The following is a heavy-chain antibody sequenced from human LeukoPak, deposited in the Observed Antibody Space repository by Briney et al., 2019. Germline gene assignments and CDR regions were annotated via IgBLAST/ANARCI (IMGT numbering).Heavy chain of an antibody. CDR1: GFTFSSYE. CDR3: ARSITYYDILTGYPHGPGFDY. V-gene: IGHV3-48*03. Sequence: GGSLRLSCAASGFTFSSYEMNWVRQAPGKGLEWVSYISSSGSTIYYADSVKGRFTISRDNAKNSLYLQMNSLRAEDTAVYYCARSITYYDILTGYPHGPGFDYWGQGTLVTVSS. D-gene: IGHD3-9*01. CDR2: ISSSGSTI. J-gene: IGHJ4*02.